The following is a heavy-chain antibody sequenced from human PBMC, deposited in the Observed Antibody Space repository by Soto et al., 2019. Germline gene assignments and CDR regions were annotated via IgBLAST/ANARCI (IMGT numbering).Heavy chain of an antibody. Sequence: PGGSLRLSCAASGFTFSSYWMHWVRQAPGKGLVWVSRINSDGSSTSYADSVKGRFTISRDNAKNTLYLQMNSLRAEDTAVYYCARALLWFGELSASDAFDIWGQGTMVTVSS. J-gene: IGHJ3*02. D-gene: IGHD3-10*01. CDR2: INSDGSST. CDR1: GFTFSSYW. V-gene: IGHV3-74*01. CDR3: ARALLWFGELSASDAFDI.